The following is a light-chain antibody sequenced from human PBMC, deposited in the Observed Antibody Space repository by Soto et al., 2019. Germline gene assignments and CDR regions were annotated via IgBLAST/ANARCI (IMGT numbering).Light chain of an antibody. Sequence: QSVLTQPPSVSGAPGQRVTISCTGSSSNIGAGYDVHWYQQLPGTAPKLLIYGNGNRPSGVPDRFSGSKSGTSASLAITGLQAEDEADYYCQSYDSILSGSEVFGTGTKVTVL. CDR1: SSNIGAGYD. CDR2: GNG. CDR3: QSYDSILSGSEV. V-gene: IGLV1-40*01. J-gene: IGLJ1*01.